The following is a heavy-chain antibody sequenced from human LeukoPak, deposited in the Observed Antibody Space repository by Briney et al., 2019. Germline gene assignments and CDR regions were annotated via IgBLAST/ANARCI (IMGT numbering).Heavy chain of an antibody. J-gene: IGHJ4*02. Sequence: TGGSLRLSCAASGFTFSSSAMSWVRQAPGKGLEWVSAISNNGGYTYYADSVKGRFTISRDNSKNTLYLQMNSLRAEDKAVYYCAKDRSDTATMPVDYWGQGTLVTVSS. D-gene: IGHD5-18*01. CDR2: ISNNGGYT. CDR1: GFTFSSSA. CDR3: AKDRSDTATMPVDY. V-gene: IGHV3-23*01.